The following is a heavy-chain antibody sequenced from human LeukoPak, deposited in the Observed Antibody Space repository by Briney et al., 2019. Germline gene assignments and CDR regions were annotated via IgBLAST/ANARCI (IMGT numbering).Heavy chain of an antibody. Sequence: SETLSLTCTVSGGSISSYYWSWIRQPPGKGLEWTGYIYYSGSINYNPSLKSRVTISVDTSKNQFSLKLSSVTAADTAVYYCARARGYGDYDFQHWGQGTLVTVSS. D-gene: IGHD4-17*01. CDR2: IYYSGSI. V-gene: IGHV4-59*01. J-gene: IGHJ1*01. CDR3: ARARGYGDYDFQH. CDR1: GGSISSYY.